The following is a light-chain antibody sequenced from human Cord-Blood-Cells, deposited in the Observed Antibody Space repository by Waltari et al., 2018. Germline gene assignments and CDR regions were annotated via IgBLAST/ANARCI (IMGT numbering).Light chain of an antibody. CDR2: DVS. J-gene: IGLJ1*01. CDR1: SSAVGCYNY. V-gene: IGLV2-11*01. Sequence: QPALTQPRSVSGSPGQSVTIPCTGTSSAVGCYNYVSWYQQHPGKAPKLMIYDVSKRPSGVPDRFSGSKSGNTASLTISGLQAEDEADYYCCSYAGSYTYVFGTGTKVTVL. CDR3: CSYAGSYTYV.